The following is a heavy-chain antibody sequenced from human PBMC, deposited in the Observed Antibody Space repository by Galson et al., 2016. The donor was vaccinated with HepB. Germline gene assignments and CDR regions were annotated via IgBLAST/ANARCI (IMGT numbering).Heavy chain of an antibody. CDR1: GGSISRSGYS. CDR3: ARINSYYYYGLDV. Sequence: LSLTCAVSGGSISRSGYSWSWIRQPPGKGLEWIGHIYHSGSTYYDPSLKSRVTISVDRSKNQFSLKLSSVTAADTAVYYCARINSYYYYGLDVWGQGKTVTISS. CDR2: IYHSGST. V-gene: IGHV4-30-2*01. D-gene: IGHD3-10*01. J-gene: IGHJ6*02.